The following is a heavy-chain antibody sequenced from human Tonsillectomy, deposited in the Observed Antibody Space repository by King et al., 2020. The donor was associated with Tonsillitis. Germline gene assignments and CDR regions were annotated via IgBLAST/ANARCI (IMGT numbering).Heavy chain of an antibody. D-gene: IGHD5-18*01. CDR3: TKEHRYLSWIHLWLDY. CDR1: GFTFSSYG. V-gene: IGHV3-30*18. CDR2: ISYDGSNK. Sequence: VQLVESGGGVVQPGRSLRLSCAASGFTFSSYGMHWVRQAPGKGLEWVAVISYDGSNKYYADSVKGRFTISRDNSKNTLYLQMNSLRAEDTAVYYGTKEHRYLSWIHLWLDYWGQGTLVTVSS. J-gene: IGHJ4*02.